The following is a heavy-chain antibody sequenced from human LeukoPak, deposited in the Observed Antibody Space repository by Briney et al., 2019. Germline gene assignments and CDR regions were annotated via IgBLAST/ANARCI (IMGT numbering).Heavy chain of an antibody. CDR1: GFTFDDYA. CDR2: ISWNSGSI. CDR3: AKDRRPVTMVPGVIITAAFDI. D-gene: IGHD3-10*01. J-gene: IGHJ3*02. V-gene: IGHV3-9*01. Sequence: GGSLRLSCAASGFTFDDYAMHWVRQAPGKGLEWVSGISWNSGSIGYADSVKGRFTISRDNAKNSLYLQMNSLRAEDTALYYCAKDRRPVTMVPGVIITAAFDIWGQGTMVTVSS.